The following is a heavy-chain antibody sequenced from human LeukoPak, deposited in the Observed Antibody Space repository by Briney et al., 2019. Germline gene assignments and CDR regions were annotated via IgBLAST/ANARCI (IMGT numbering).Heavy chain of an antibody. D-gene: IGHD4-17*01. CDR1: GYTFTSYD. J-gene: IGHJ3*02. Sequence: ASVKVSCKASGYTFTSYDINWVRQATGQGLEWMGWMNPNSGNTGYAQKFQGRVTMTRNTSISTAYMELSSLGSEDTAVYYCASSVTQLHDAFDIWGRGTMVTVSS. CDR2: MNPNSGNT. V-gene: IGHV1-8*01. CDR3: ASSVTQLHDAFDI.